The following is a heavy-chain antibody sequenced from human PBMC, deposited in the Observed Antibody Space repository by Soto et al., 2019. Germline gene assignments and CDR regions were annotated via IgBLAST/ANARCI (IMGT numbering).Heavy chain of an antibody. CDR3: AGPAHEYYYDSSGYYSYYYYYGMDV. Sequence: QVQLVQSGAEVKKPGASVKVSCKASGYTFTSYGISWVRQAPGQGLEWMGWISAYNGNTNYAQKLQGRVTMTTDTSTSTAYMELRSLRSDDTAVYYCAGPAHEYYYDSSGYYSYYYYYGMDVWGQGTTVTVSS. D-gene: IGHD3-22*01. CDR1: GYTFTSYG. J-gene: IGHJ6*02. CDR2: ISAYNGNT. V-gene: IGHV1-18*01.